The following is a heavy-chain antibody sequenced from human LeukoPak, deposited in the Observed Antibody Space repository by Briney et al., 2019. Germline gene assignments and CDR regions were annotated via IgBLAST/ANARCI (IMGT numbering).Heavy chain of an antibody. CDR1: GGSISSYY. CDR2: IYYSGST. D-gene: IGHD3-3*01. Sequence: PSETLSLTCTVSGGSISSYYWSWIRQPPGKGLEWIGYIYYSGSTNYNPSLKSRVTISVDTSKNQFSLKLSSVTAADTAVYYCASTKRFLPGYWGQGTLVTVSS. V-gene: IGHV4-59*08. CDR3: ASTKRFLPGY. J-gene: IGHJ4*02.